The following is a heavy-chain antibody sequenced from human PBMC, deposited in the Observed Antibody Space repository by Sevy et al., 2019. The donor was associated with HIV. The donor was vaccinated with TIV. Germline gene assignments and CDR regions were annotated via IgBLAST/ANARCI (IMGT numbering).Heavy chain of an antibody. D-gene: IGHD3-10*01. CDR3: TTDLSLGSGSSDAFDI. CDR2: IKSKTDGGTT. CDR1: GFTFSNAW. V-gene: IGHV3-15*01. J-gene: IGHJ3*02. Sequence: GGSLRLSCAASGFTFSNAWMSWVRQAPGKGLEWVGRIKSKTDGGTTDYAAPVKGRFTISRDDSKNTLYLQMNSLKTEDTAVYYCTTDLSLGSGSSDAFDIWGQGTMVTVSS.